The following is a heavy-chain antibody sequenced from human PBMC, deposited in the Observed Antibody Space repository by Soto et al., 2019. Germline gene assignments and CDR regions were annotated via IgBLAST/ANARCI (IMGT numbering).Heavy chain of an antibody. J-gene: IGHJ4*02. Sequence: PSETLSLTSTVSGFNISSYYWSWIRQPPGKGLEWIGYIYYSGSTNYNPSLKSRVTISVDTSKNQFSLKLSSVTAADTAVYYCARALVAYYFDYWGQGTLVTVSS. V-gene: IGHV4-59*01. CDR3: ARALVAYYFDY. CDR1: GFNISSYY. D-gene: IGHD2-8*02. CDR2: IYYSGST.